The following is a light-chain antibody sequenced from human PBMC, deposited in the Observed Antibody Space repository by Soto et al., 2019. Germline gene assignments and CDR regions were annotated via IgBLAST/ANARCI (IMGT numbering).Light chain of an antibody. CDR2: GIN. V-gene: IGLV1-44*01. J-gene: IGLJ2*01. CDR1: ISTTGTNH. Sequence: QSVLTQPPSASGTPGRRSPTPVLEGISTTGTNHVNWYQQLPGTAPKLLIYGINQRPSGVPDRFSGSRSGTSASLAISGLQSEDEADYYCVAWDDSLNGHVVFGGGTQLTVL. CDR3: VAWDDSLNGHVV.